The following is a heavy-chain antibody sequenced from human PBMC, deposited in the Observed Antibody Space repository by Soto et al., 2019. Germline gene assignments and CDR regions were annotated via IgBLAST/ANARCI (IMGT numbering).Heavy chain of an antibody. CDR3: ASEYYDFWSGYLD. V-gene: IGHV4-30-4*01. CDR1: GGSISSGDYY. CDR2: IYYSGST. J-gene: IGHJ4*02. D-gene: IGHD3-3*01. Sequence: SETLSLTCTVSGGSISSGDYYWSWIRQPPGKGLEWIGYIYYSGSTYYNPSLKSRVTISVDTSKNQFSLKLSSVTAADTAVYYCASEYYDFWSGYLDWGQGTLVTVSS.